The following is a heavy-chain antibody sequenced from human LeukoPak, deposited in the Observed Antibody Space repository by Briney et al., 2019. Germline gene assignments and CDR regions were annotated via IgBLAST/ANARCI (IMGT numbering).Heavy chain of an antibody. CDR3: ARHYGP. Sequence: TGGSLRLSCAASGFTLSSYAMSWVRQPPGKGLEWIGSIYDSGSTYYNPSLKSRVTISVDTSKNQFSLKLNSVTAADTAVYYCARHYGPWGQGTLVTVSS. J-gene: IGHJ5*02. V-gene: IGHV4-39*01. CDR2: IYDSGST. D-gene: IGHD3-10*01. CDR1: GFTLSSYA.